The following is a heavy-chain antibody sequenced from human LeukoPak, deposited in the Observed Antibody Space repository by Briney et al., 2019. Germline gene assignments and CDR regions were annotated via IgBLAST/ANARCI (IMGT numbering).Heavy chain of an antibody. J-gene: IGHJ4*02. CDR2: ISGSSTST. Sequence: PGGSLRLSCAVSGFTFSYYAMSWVRQAPGKGLEWVSSISGSSTSTYYADSVKGRFTISRDNSKNTLYLQMNSLRAEDTAVYYCAKGFLSSSWGQGTLVTVSS. V-gene: IGHV3-23*01. CDR3: AKGFLSSS. CDR1: GFTFSYYA. D-gene: IGHD6-13*01.